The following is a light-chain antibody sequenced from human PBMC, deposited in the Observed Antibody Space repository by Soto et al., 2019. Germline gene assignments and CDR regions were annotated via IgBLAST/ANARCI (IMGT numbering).Light chain of an antibody. CDR1: QAIYNY. J-gene: IGKJ4*01. V-gene: IGKV1-27*01. Sequence: DIQMTQSPSSLSASVGDRVTITCRASQAIYNYLASYQQKPGKVPTLLISVASTLQSGVPSRFSGSGSGTDFTLTISSLQPEDVATYYCQKFSAVPTFGGGTKVEI. CDR3: QKFSAVPT. CDR2: VAS.